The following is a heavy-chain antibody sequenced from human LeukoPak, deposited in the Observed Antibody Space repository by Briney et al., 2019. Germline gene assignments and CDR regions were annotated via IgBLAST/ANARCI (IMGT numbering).Heavy chain of an antibody. V-gene: IGHV3-7*03. J-gene: IGHJ4*02. D-gene: IGHD6-19*01. CDR1: GFTLSSYW. CDR3: ARGSGWSGGFDQ. Sequence: GGSLRLSCAASGFTLSSYWMSWVRQAPGKGLEWVANIKQDGSEKYYVDSVKGRFTISRDNAKNSLYLQMISLRVEDTAVYYCARGSGWSGGFDQWGQATLVTVSS. CDR2: IKQDGSEK.